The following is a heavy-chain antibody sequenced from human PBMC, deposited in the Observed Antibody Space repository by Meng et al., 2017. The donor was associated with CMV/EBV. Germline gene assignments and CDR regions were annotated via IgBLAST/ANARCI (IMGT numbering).Heavy chain of an antibody. CDR1: GFTFRTSG. CDR3: ARDGLRNYYYYGMGV. CDR2: ISPSGNYI. V-gene: IGHV3-21*06. Sequence: LSLTCAASGFTFRTSGMNWVRQAPGKGLEWVSSISPSGNYIYYAASLKGRFTISRDNANNSLFLQMNSLRAEDTAVYFCARDGLRNYYYYGMGVWGQGTTVTVSS. J-gene: IGHJ6*02. D-gene: IGHD5/OR15-5a*01.